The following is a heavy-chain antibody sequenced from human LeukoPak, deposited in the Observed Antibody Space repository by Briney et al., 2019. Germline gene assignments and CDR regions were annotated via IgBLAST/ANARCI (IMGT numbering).Heavy chain of an antibody. V-gene: IGHV4-61*02. CDR2: IYTSGST. CDR3: AVYDFHNNWFDP. D-gene: IGHD3-3*01. CDR1: GGSISSGSYY. Sequence: SQTLSLTCTVSGGSISSGSYYWSWIQQPAGKGLVWIGRIYTSGSTNYNPSLKSRVTISVDTSKNQFSLKLSSVTAADTAVYYCAVYDFHNNWFDPWGQGTLVTVSS. J-gene: IGHJ5*02.